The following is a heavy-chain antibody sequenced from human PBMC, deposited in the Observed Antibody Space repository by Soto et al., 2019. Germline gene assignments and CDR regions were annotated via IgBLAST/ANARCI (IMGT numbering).Heavy chain of an antibody. CDR1: GFTFSSYG. D-gene: IGHD6-19*01. V-gene: IGHV3-30*18. CDR2: ISYDGINK. J-gene: IGHJ3*01. CDR3: AKGAFTSGRFAFDL. Sequence: GGSLRLSCAASGFTFSSYGMHWVRQAPGKGLEWVTLISYDGINKFYADSLKGRFNISRDNSKNTLSLQMSSLRAEDTAVYYCAKGAFTSGRFAFDLWGQGTMVTVSS.